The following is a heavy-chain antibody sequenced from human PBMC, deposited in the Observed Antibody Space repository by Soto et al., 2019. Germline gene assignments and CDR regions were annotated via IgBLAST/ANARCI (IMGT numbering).Heavy chain of an antibody. V-gene: IGHV1-2*02. CDR1: GYTFTGYY. J-gene: IGHJ6*02. CDR3: ARGGNVPQLLWFGEFVGMDV. CDR2: INPNSGGT. D-gene: IGHD3-10*01. Sequence: GPSVKVSCKASGYTFTGYYMHWVRQAPGQGLEWMGWINPNSGGTNYAQKFQGRVTMTRDTSISTAYMELSRLRSDDTAVYYCARGGNVPQLLWFGEFVGMDVWGQGTTVTVSS.